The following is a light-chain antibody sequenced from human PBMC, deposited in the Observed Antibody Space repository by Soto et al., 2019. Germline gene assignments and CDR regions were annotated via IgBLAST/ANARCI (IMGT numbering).Light chain of an antibody. Sequence: QSALTQPASVSGSPGQSITISCTGTRSDVGGYNYVSWYQQHPGKAPKLMIYEVSNRPSGVSNRFSGSKSGNTASLTISGVQAEDEADYSCSSYTSSSTPYVFCTGTKLTVL. J-gene: IGLJ1*01. V-gene: IGLV2-14*01. CDR3: SSYTSSSTPYV. CDR1: RSDVGGYNY. CDR2: EVS.